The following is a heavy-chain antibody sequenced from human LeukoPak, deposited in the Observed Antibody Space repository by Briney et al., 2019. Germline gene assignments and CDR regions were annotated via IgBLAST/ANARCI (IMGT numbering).Heavy chain of an antibody. CDR3: ARDTRGYSRGSFDY. J-gene: IGHJ4*02. Sequence: SQTLSLTCTVSCGSFISYYWTWIRQPPGKGLEWIASIYYSVHTNYNPSRKTRATMSVDTSNNHLSLNLSSVPAADTAVYYCARDTRGYSRGSFDYWGQGTLVTVS. V-gene: IGHV4-59*01. CDR2: IYYSVHT. D-gene: IGHD5-12*01. CDR1: CGSFISYY.